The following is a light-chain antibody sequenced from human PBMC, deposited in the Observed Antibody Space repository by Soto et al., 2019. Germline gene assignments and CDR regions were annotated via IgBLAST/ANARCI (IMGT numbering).Light chain of an antibody. CDR1: QSGSGSY. V-gene: IGKV3-20*01. J-gene: IGKJ2*01. Sequence: ESVLTQSPGTLSLSPGERATLSCRASQSGSGSYLAWYQQKPGQAPRLLIYAASSRATGIPDRFSGSGSGTDFTLTISRLEPEDLAVYYCQQYGSSRYTFGQGTKLEIK. CDR3: QQYGSSRYT. CDR2: AAS.